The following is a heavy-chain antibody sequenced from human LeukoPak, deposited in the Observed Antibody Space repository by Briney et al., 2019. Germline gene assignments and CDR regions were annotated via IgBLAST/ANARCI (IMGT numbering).Heavy chain of an antibody. Sequence: KTGGSLRLSCAASGLTFTISSMSWARHAPGEWRECVSSVSGSGGNTYYAHSVKGRFTISRDNSKNSLYLQMNSLRTEDTALYFCAKDILLGSGSPDFDYWGQGTLVTVSS. CDR3: AKDILLGSGSPDFDY. V-gene: IGHV3-43*02. CDR2: VSGSGGNT. CDR1: GLTFTISS. D-gene: IGHD3-10*01. J-gene: IGHJ4*02.